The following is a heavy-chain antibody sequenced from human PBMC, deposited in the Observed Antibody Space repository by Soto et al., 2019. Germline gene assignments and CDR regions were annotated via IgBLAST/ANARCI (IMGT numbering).Heavy chain of an antibody. Sequence: PGGSLRLSCTASGFTFGDYAMSWVRQAPGKGLEWVGFIRSKAYGGTTEYAASVKGRFTISRDDSKSIAYLQMNSLKTEDTAVYYCTRDPRNVLRYFDWLLPGTHDAFDIWGQGTMVTVSS. V-gene: IGHV3-49*04. CDR3: TRDPRNVLRYFDWLLPGTHDAFDI. D-gene: IGHD3-9*01. CDR2: IRSKAYGGTT. CDR1: GFTFGDYA. J-gene: IGHJ3*02.